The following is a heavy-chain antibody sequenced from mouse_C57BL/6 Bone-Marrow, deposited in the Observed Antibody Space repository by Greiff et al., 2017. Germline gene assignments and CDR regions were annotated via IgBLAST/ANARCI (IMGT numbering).Heavy chain of an antibody. V-gene: IGHV5-6*01. Sequence: EVQGVESGGDLVKPGGSLKLSCAASGFTFSTYGMSWVRQTPDKRLEWVATISSGGSYTYYPDSVEGRFTISRDNAKNTLYLQLRRLKSEDTAMYYSTRRDGDNWYFDVWGAGTTVTVSS. D-gene: IGHD2-13*01. CDR2: ISSGGSYT. CDR3: TRRDGDNWYFDV. CDR1: GFTFSTYG. J-gene: IGHJ1*01.